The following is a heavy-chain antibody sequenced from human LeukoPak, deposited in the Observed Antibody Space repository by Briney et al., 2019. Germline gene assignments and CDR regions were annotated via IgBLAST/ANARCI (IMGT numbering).Heavy chain of an antibody. CDR3: AKDPYYYDSSGWGYFDY. D-gene: IGHD3-22*01. CDR1: GFTFSSYG. J-gene: IGHJ4*02. Sequence: GRSLRLSCAASGFTFSSYGMHWVRQAPGKGLEWVAVISYDGSNKYYADSVKGRFTISRDNSKNTLYLQMNSLRAEDTAVYYCAKDPYYYDSSGWGYFDYWGQGTLVTVSS. CDR2: ISYDGSNK. V-gene: IGHV3-30*18.